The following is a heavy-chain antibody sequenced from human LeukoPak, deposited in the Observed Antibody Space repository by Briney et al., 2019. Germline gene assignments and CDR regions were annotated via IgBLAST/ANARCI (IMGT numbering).Heavy chain of an antibody. V-gene: IGHV3-48*01. CDR1: GFTFSSYS. CDR2: ISARTTTL. CDR3: ARARYYSRQVGAFDI. D-gene: IGHD3-16*01. J-gene: IGHJ3*02. Sequence: PGGSLRLSCTVSGFTFSSYSMNWVRQAPGKGLEWISYISARTTTLYYADSVKDRFTISRDNAKNSLFLQMNSLRAEDTALYYCARARYYSRQVGAFDIWGQGTMVTVSS.